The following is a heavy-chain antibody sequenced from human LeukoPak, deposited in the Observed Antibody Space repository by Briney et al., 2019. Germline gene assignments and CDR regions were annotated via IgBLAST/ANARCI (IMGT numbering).Heavy chain of an antibody. J-gene: IGHJ5*02. CDR3: ARDSSDSSGWYEGWFDP. Sequence: GGSLRPSCAASGFTFSRYEMNWVRQAPGKGLEWVSYITSSGTTIYYADSVKGRFTVSRDNAKNSLYLQMNSLRAEDTAVYYCARDSSDSSGWYEGWFDPWGQGTLVTVSS. CDR1: GFTFSRYE. CDR2: ITSSGTTI. D-gene: IGHD6-19*01. V-gene: IGHV3-48*03.